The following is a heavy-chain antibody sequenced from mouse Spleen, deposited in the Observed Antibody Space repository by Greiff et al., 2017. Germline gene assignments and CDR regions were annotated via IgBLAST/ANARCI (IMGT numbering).Heavy chain of an antibody. Sequence: DVKLQESGPGLVKPSQSLSLTCSVTGYSITSGYYWNWIRQFPGNKLEWMGYISYDGSNNYNPSLKNRISITRDTSKNQFFLKLNSVTTEDTATYYCARDGWLPPFAYWGQGTLVTVSA. CDR3: ARDGWLPPFAY. V-gene: IGHV3-6*01. J-gene: IGHJ3*01. CDR1: GYSITSGYY. CDR2: ISYDGSN. D-gene: IGHD2-2*01.